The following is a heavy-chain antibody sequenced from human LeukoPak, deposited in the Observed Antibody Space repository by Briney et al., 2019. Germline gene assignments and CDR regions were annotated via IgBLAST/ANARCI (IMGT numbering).Heavy chain of an antibody. CDR1: GGSISSSSYY. J-gene: IGHJ3*02. V-gene: IGHV4-39*01. CDR3: ARHGWIRLYLAPGAFDI. CDR2: IYYSGST. D-gene: IGHD5-18*01. Sequence: SVTLSLTCTVSGGSISSSSYYWGWIRQPPGKGLEWIGSIYYSGSTCYNPSIKSRVTISVDTSKNQFSLKLSSVTAADTAVYYCARHGWIRLYLAPGAFDIWGQGTMVTVSS.